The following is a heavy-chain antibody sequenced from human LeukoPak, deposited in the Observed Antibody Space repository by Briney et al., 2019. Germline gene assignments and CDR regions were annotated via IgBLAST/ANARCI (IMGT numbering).Heavy chain of an antibody. Sequence: PSQTLSLTCTVSGGSISSGGYYWSWIRQHPGKGLEWIGYIYYSGSTYYNPSLKSRVTISADTSKNQFSLKLSSVTAADTAVYYCARGMYSSRLYNWFDPWGQGTLVTVSS. CDR3: ARGMYSSRLYNWFDP. D-gene: IGHD6-13*01. CDR2: IYYSGST. CDR1: GGSISSGGYY. J-gene: IGHJ5*02. V-gene: IGHV4-31*03.